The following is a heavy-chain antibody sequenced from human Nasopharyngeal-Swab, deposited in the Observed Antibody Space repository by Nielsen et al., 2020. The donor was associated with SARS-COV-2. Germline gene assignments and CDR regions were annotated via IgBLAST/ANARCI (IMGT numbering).Heavy chain of an antibody. V-gene: IGHV5-51*01. CDR3: ARLPEGATTFFDY. Sequence: GESLKISCKGSGSSFTSYWNGWVRQMPGKGLEWIGINYPGDSDTRYSPSFQGQVTISADKSISTAYLQWSSLKASDTAMYYCARLPEGATTFFDYWGQGTLVTVSS. CDR1: GSSFTSYW. D-gene: IGHD1-26*01. CDR2: NYPGDSDT. J-gene: IGHJ4*02.